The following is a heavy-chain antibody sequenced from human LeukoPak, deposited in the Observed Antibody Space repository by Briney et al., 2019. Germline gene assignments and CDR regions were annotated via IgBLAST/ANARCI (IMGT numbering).Heavy chain of an antibody. V-gene: IGHV3-74*01. CDR2: IDSDGSST. CDR3: ARDKYYGMDV. J-gene: IGHJ6*02. Sequence: GGSLRLSCAASGFTFSRFWMHWVRQAPGKGLVLVSRIDSDGSSTSYVDSVKGRFTISRDNAKNTLYLQMNSLRAEDTAVYYCARDKYYGMDVWGQGTPVTVSS. CDR1: GFTFSRFW.